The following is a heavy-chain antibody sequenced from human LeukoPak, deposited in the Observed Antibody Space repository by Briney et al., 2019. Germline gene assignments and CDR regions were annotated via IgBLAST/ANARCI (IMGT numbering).Heavy chain of an antibody. V-gene: IGHV1-2*02. CDR1: GYTFTGYY. D-gene: IGHD6-19*01. Sequence: ASVKVSCKPAGYTFTGYYSHWVRQAPGQGLEWMGWINPNTGATIYAEKFQGRVTMTRDTSIDTAYMEMRSLRSDDTAVYYCARERVGSGWSRPWSFEFWGQGTLITVSS. CDR3: ARERVGSGWSRPWSFEF. CDR2: INPNTGAT. J-gene: IGHJ4*02.